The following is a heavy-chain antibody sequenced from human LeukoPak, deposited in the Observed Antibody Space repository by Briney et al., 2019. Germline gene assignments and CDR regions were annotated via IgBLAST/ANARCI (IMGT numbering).Heavy chain of an antibody. CDR1: GCSVSSSNW. J-gene: IGHJ5*02. CDR2: IYHNGNT. CDR3: ARNHLFPPLLKLLRKPGWFDP. V-gene: IGHV4-4*02. Sequence: SGTLSLTCTISGCSVSSSNWWGWIRQPPGKVLEMGGEIYHNGNTGYNPSLKSRVTISVDKSKNQFSLSLTSLTAADTAVYYCARNHLFPPLLKLLRKPGWFDPWGQGTLVTVSS. D-gene: IGHD3-22*01.